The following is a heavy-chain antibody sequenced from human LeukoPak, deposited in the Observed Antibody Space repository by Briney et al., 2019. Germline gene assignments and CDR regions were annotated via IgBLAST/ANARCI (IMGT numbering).Heavy chain of an antibody. J-gene: IGHJ4*02. CDR2: ISYDGSNK. D-gene: IGHD3-10*01. V-gene: IGHV3-30-3*01. CDR1: GFTFSSYA. Sequence: GRSLRLSCAASGFTFSSYAMHWVRQAPGKGLEWVAVISYDGSNKYYADSVKGRFTISRDNSKNTLYLQMNSLRAEDTAVYYCAREGRRESPDFDYWSQGTLVTVSS. CDR3: AREGRRESPDFDY.